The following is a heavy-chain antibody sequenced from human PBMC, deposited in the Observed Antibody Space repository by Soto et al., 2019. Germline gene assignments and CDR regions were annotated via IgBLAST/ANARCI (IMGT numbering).Heavy chain of an antibody. V-gene: IGHV3-11*01. CDR1: GFTFSDYY. CDR3: ARDIAYYYDSSGYPDY. Sequence: GGSLRLSCAASGFTFSDYYMSWIRQAPGKGLEWVSYISSSGSTIYYADSVKGRFTISRDNAKNSLYLQMNSLRAEDTAVYYCARDIAYYYDSSGYPDYWGQGTLVTVSS. D-gene: IGHD3-22*01. J-gene: IGHJ4*02. CDR2: ISSSGSTI.